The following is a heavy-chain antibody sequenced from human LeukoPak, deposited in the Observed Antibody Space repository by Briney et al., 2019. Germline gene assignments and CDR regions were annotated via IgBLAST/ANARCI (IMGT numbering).Heavy chain of an antibody. CDR2: ISSSSSYI. CDR1: GFTFSSYS. V-gene: IGHV3-21*04. D-gene: IGHD1-26*01. CDR3: ASVVGATGDWIDP. J-gene: IGHJ5*02. Sequence: GGSLRLSCAASGFTFSSYSMNWVRQAPGKGLEWVSSISSSSSYIYYADSVKGRFTISRDNAKNSLYLQMNSLRAEDTAVYYCASVVGATGDWIDPWGQGTLVTVSS.